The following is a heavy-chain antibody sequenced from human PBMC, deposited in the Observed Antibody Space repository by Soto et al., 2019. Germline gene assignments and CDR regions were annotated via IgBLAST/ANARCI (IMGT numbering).Heavy chain of an antibody. CDR2: IYPGDSDT. CDR3: ARHVHKYYGSGSYSNFDY. J-gene: IGHJ4*02. Sequence: PGESLKISCKGSGYSFTSYWIGWVRQMPGKGLEWMGIIYPGDSDTRYSPSFQGQVTISADKSISTAYLQWSSLKASDTAMYYCARHVHKYYGSGSYSNFDYWGQGTLVTVSS. CDR1: GYSFTSYW. V-gene: IGHV5-51*01. D-gene: IGHD3-10*01.